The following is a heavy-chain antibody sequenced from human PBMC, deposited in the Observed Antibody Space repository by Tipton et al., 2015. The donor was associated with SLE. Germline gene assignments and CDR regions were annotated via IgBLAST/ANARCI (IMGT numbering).Heavy chain of an antibody. D-gene: IGHD3-10*01. J-gene: IGHJ4*02. Sequence: TLSLTCTVSGGSISSYYWSWIRQPPGKGLEWIGSIYHSGSTYYNPSLKSRVTISVDTSKNQFSLKLSSVTAADTAVYYCAKRGDWDYYFDYWGQGTLVTVSS. V-gene: IGHV4-59*04. CDR2: IYHSGST. CDR1: GGSISSYY. CDR3: AKRGDWDYYFDY.